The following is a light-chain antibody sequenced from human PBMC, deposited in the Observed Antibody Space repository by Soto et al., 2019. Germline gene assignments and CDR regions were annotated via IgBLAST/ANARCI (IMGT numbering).Light chain of an antibody. J-gene: IGLJ1*01. V-gene: IGLV2-14*01. CDR1: SSDVGGYDY. CDR2: EVN. CDR3: TSYTTTGTYV. Sequence: QSVLTQPASVSGSPGQSLTISCTGTSSDVGGYDYVSWYQQHPGKAPKFMIYEVNNRPSGVSHRFSGSKSGNTAPLTISGLQAEDEADYYCTSYTTTGTYVFGTGAKVPV.